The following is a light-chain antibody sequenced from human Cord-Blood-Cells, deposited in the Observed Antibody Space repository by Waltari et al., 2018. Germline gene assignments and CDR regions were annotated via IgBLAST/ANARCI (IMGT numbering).Light chain of an antibody. J-gene: IGLJ2*01. CDR2: QDS. Sequence: SYEMTQPPSVSVSQGQTASITCYGATFGDNYACWYQQKPGQSPVLVIYQDSKRPSGIPERFSGSNSGNTATLTISGTQAMDEADYYCQAWDSSVVFGGGTKLTVL. CDR3: QAWDSSVV. CDR1: TFGDNY. V-gene: IGLV3-1*01.